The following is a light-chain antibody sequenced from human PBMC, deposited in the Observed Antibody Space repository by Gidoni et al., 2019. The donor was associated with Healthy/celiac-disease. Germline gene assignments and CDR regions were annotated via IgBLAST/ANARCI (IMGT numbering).Light chain of an antibody. J-gene: IGKJ1*01. Sequence: DILLTQSPAFLSASVGDRVTITCRASQGISSYLAWYQQKPGKAPKLLIYAASTLQSGGPSRFSGSGSGTEFTLTISSLQPEDFATYYCQQLRTFGQGTKVEIK. CDR2: AAS. CDR3: QQLRT. V-gene: IGKV1-9*01. CDR1: QGISSY.